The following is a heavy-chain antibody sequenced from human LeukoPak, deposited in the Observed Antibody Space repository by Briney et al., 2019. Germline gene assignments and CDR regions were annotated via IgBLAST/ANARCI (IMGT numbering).Heavy chain of an antibody. Sequence: GGSLRLSCAASGFTFSSYGMHWVRQAPGKGLEWVAFIRYDGSNKYYADSVKGRFTISRDNSKNTLYLQMNSLRAEDTAVYYCAKDLDLPPVAGFDYWGQGTLVTVSS. CDR3: AKDLDLPPVAGFDY. D-gene: IGHD6-19*01. CDR2: IRYDGSNK. CDR1: GFTFSSYG. V-gene: IGHV3-30*02. J-gene: IGHJ4*02.